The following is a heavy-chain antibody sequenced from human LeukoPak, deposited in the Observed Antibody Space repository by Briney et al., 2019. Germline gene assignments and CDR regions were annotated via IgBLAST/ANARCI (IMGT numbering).Heavy chain of an antibody. J-gene: IGHJ4*02. Sequence: GGSLRLSCAASGFTFSIYWMHWVRQAPGKGLVWVSRINSDGSSTNYADSVKGRFTISRDNSKNTLYLQMNSLRAEDTAVYYCARDMLRYYYDSSGPIDYWGQGTLVTVSS. CDR1: GFTFSIYW. CDR2: INSDGSST. CDR3: ARDMLRYYYDSSGPIDY. V-gene: IGHV3-74*01. D-gene: IGHD3-22*01.